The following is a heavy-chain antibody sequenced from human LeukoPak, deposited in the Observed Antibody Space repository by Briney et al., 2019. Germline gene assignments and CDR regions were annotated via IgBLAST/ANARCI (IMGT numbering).Heavy chain of an antibody. CDR2: IFPSGGEI. J-gene: IGHJ4*02. Sequence: GGSLRLSCAVSGFTFSGHWMFWVRQAPGKGLEWVSSIFPSGGEIHYADSVRGRFTISRDNSKSTLSLQMNSLRAEDTAIYYCATYRQVLLPFESWGQGTLVTVSS. D-gene: IGHD2-8*02. V-gene: IGHV3-23*01. CDR1: GFTFSGHW. CDR3: ATYRQVLLPFES.